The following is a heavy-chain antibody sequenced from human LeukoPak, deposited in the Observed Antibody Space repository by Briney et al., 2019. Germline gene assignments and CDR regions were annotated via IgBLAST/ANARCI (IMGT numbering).Heavy chain of an antibody. CDR1: GGSISSYY. Sequence: PSETLSLTCTVSGGSISSYYWSWIRQPPGKGLEWIGSIYYSGSTYYNPSLKSRVTISEDTSKNLFSLKLSSVTAADTAVYYCARGASSRFEHWGQGTLVTVSS. CDR3: ARGASSRFEH. J-gene: IGHJ4*02. D-gene: IGHD6-13*01. CDR2: IYYSGST. V-gene: IGHV4-39*07.